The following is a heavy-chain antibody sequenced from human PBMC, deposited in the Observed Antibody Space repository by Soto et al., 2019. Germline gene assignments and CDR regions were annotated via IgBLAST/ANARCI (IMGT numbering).Heavy chain of an antibody. J-gene: IGHJ5*02. CDR1: GFTFSAYA. CDR2: IGGRGGST. Sequence: GGSLRLYCGASGFTFSAYAMTWVRQAPGKGLEWVSSIGGRGGSTYTADSVKGRFTISRDDSQNTVYLQMDSLRTDDTAIYHCAKQGDYDFWSPSNNWFDPWGLGTLVTVSS. D-gene: IGHD3-3*01. V-gene: IGHV3-23*01. CDR3: AKQGDYDFWSPSNNWFDP.